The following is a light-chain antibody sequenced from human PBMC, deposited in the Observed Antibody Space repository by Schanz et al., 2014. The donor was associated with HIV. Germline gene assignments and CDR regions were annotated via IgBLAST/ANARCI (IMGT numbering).Light chain of an antibody. CDR1: QSVLYTSNNKNY. Sequence: DIVMTQSPDSLAVSLGERATINCKSSQSVLYTSNNKNYLTWYQQKRGQPPKLLIYWASTRESGVPDRFSGSGSGTDFTLTISSLQPDDFATYYCQQYNSYLYTFGQGTKLEIK. J-gene: IGKJ2*01. CDR3: QQYNSYLYT. V-gene: IGKV4-1*01. CDR2: WAS.